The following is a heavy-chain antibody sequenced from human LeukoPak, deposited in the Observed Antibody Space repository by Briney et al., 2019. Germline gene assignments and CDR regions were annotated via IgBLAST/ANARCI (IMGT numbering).Heavy chain of an antibody. V-gene: IGHV3-30*18. CDR1: GFTFSSYG. J-gene: IGHJ4*02. CDR3: AKDAGGGEMATGDY. CDR2: ISYDGSNK. D-gene: IGHD5-24*01. Sequence: GRSLRLSCAASGFTFSSYGMHWVRQAPGKGLEWVAVISYDGSNKYYADSVKGRFTISRDNSKNTLYLQMNSLRAEDTAVYYCAKDAGGGEMATGDYWGQGTLVTVSS.